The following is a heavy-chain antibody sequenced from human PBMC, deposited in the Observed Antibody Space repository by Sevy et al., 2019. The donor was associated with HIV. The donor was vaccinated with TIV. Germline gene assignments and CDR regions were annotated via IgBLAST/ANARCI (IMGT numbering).Heavy chain of an antibody. CDR2: IIPIFGTA. D-gene: IGHD3-10*01. Sequence: ASVKVSCKASGGTFSSYAISWVRQAPGQGLEWMGGIIPIFGTANYAQKFQGRVTITADESTSTAYMELSSLRSEDTAVYYCAREVWDDSGSYYDYWGQGTLVTVSS. J-gene: IGHJ4*02. CDR3: AREVWDDSGSYYDY. V-gene: IGHV1-69*13. CDR1: GGTFSSYA.